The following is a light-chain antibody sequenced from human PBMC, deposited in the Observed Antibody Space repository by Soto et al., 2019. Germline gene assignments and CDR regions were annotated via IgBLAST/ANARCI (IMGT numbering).Light chain of an antibody. J-gene: IGLJ2*01. CDR2: DNN. V-gene: IGLV1-40*01. CDR1: SSNIGAGYD. CDR3: QSYDSSLSGSV. Sequence: QSVLTQPPSVSGAPGQRVTMSCTGSSSNIGAGYDVHWYQQLPGTAPKLLIYDNNNRPSGVPDRFSGSKSGTSASLAITGLQAEDEADYYCQSYDSSLSGSVFGGGPKLTVL.